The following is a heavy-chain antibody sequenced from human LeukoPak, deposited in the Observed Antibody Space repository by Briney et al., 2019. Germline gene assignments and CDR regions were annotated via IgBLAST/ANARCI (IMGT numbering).Heavy chain of an antibody. V-gene: IGHV3-30*02. CDR2: IWYDGTIK. D-gene: IGHD5-12*01. CDR3: ARGGTYYYYSYGMDV. Sequence: GGSLRLSCGASGFTFSNYGMHWVRQAPGKGLEWVAIIWYDGTIKYYADSVKGRFTISRDNSKNTLSLQMNSLRAEGTAVYYCARGGTYYYYSYGMDVWGQGTTVTVSS. J-gene: IGHJ6*02. CDR1: GFTFSNYG.